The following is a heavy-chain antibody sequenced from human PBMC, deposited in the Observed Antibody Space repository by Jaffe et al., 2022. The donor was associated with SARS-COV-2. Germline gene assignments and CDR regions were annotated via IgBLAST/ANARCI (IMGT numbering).Heavy chain of an antibody. CDR3: TTDPPQVDYYDSSGYSNFDY. CDR2: IKSKTDGGTT. V-gene: IGHV3-15*01. CDR1: GFTFSNAW. D-gene: IGHD3-22*01. Sequence: EVQLVESGGGLVKPGGSLRLSCAASGFTFSNAWMSWVRQAPGKGLEWVGRIKSKTDGGTTDYAAPVKGRFTISRDDSKNTLYLQMNSLKTEDTAVYYCTTDPPQVDYYDSSGYSNFDYWGQGTLVTVSS. J-gene: IGHJ4*02.